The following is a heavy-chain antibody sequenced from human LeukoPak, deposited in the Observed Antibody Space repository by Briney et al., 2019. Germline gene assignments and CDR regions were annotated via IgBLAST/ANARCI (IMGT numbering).Heavy chain of an antibody. J-gene: IGHJ4*02. CDR1: GGSFSGYY. V-gene: IGHV4-34*01. D-gene: IGHD3-10*01. Sequence: KPSETLSLTCAVYGGSFSGYYWSWIRQPPGKGLEWIGEINHSGSTNYNPSLKSRVTISVDTSKNQFSLKLSSVTAADTAVYYCARGPMYYYGSGSLLSFDYWGQGTLVTVSS. CDR2: INHSGST. CDR3: ARGPMYYYGSGSLLSFDY.